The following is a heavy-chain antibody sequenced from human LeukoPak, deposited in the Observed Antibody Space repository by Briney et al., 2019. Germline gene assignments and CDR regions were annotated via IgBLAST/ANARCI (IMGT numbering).Heavy chain of an antibody. D-gene: IGHD3-10*01. CDR1: GYTFTAYG. Sequence: GASVKVSCKASGYTFTAYGISWVQQAPGQGLEWMGWISAYNGNTNYPQKLQGRVTMTTDTSTSTAYMELRSLRSGDTAVYYCARDYGSGDTRFDYWGQGTLVTVSS. V-gene: IGHV1-18*01. CDR2: ISAYNGNT. J-gene: IGHJ4*02. CDR3: ARDYGSGDTRFDY.